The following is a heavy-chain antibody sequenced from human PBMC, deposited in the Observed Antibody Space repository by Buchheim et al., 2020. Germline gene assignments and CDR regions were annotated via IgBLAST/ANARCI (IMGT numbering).Heavy chain of an antibody. Sequence: QVQLVESGGGVVQPGRSLRLSCAASGFTFSSYAMHWVRQAPGKGLEWVAVISYDGSNKYYADSVKGRFTISRDNSKNTLYLQMNSLRAEDTAVYYCARDVSFLVATITGRFDPWGQGTL. CDR2: ISYDGSNK. D-gene: IGHD5-12*01. CDR3: ARDVSFLVATITGRFDP. CDR1: GFTFSSYA. V-gene: IGHV3-30*04. J-gene: IGHJ5*02.